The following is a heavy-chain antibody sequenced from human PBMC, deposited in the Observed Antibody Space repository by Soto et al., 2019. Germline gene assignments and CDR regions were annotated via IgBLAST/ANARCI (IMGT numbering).Heavy chain of an antibody. V-gene: IGHV3-23*01. Sequence: GGSLRLSCAASGFTFSSYAMSWVRQAPGKGLEWVSAISGSGGSTYYADSVKGRFTISRDNSKNTLYLQMNSLRAEDTAVYYCAKVTRPRITIFGVVPPDYWGQGTLVTVSS. CDR1: GFTFSSYA. CDR3: AKVTRPRITIFGVVPPDY. J-gene: IGHJ4*02. CDR2: ISGSGGST. D-gene: IGHD3-3*01.